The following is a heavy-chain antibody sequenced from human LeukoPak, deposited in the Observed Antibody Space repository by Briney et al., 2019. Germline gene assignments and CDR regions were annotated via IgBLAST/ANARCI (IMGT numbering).Heavy chain of an antibody. CDR3: ASQMYDFWSGSIRA. CDR2: ISRSGSTI. D-gene: IGHD3-3*01. V-gene: IGHV3-48*03. J-gene: IGHJ5*01. Sequence: PGGSLRLSCVASGFTFSGSEMNWVRQAPGKGLEWVSHISRSGSTIYYADSVNGRFTISRDNAKNSLFLQLNSLRAEDTAVYYCASQMYDFWSGSIRAWGQGTLVAVSS. CDR1: GFTFSGSE.